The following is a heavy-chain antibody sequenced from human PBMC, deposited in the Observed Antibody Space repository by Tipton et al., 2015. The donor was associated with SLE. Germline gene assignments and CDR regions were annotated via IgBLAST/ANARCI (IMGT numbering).Heavy chain of an antibody. Sequence: QSGAEVKKPGASVKVSCKASGYTFTSYDINWVRQATGQGLEWMGWMNPNSGNTGYAQKFQGRVTMTRNTSVSTAYMELSSLRSEDTAVYYCARAAIAAGFYYYYMDVWGKGTTVTVSS. CDR3: ARAAIAAGFYYYYMDV. CDR1: GYTFTSYD. J-gene: IGHJ6*03. D-gene: IGHD6-13*01. V-gene: IGHV1-8*02. CDR2: MNPNSGNT.